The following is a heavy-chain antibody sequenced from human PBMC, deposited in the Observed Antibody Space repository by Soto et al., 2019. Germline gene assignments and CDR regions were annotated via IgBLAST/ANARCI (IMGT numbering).Heavy chain of an antibody. V-gene: IGHV3-21*01. Sequence: EVQLVESGGGLVKPWLSLRLSCAASGFTFSSYSMNWVRQAPGKGLEWVSSISSSSSYIYYADSVKGRCTISRDNAKNSRYLQMNSLRAEDTAVYYCARGGGGLCNYWGQGTLVTVSS. CDR1: GFTFSSYS. J-gene: IGHJ4*02. D-gene: IGHD2-8*02. CDR3: ARGGGGLCNY. CDR2: ISSSSSYI.